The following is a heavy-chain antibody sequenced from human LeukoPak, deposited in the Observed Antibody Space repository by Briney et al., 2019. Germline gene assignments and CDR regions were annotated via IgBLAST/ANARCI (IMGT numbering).Heavy chain of an antibody. Sequence: ASVKVSCKTSGYTFTSYGITWVRQAPGQGLEWMGWVSAYADNTNYVQKIQGRVTMTTDTSTSTAYMELRSLRSDDTAVYYCVRDCIGCHGFDYWGQGTLVTVSS. CDR3: VRDCIGCHGFDY. J-gene: IGHJ4*02. CDR2: VSAYADNT. CDR1: GYTFTSYG. D-gene: IGHD2-15*01. V-gene: IGHV1-18*01.